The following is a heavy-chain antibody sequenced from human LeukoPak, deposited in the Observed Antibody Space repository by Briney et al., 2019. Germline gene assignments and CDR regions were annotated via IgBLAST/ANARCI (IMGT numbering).Heavy chain of an antibody. J-gene: IGHJ4*02. V-gene: IGHV3-21*01. CDR2: ISSSSSYI. D-gene: IGHD5-18*01. CDR1: GFTFSSYS. CDR3: ARADWDTAMIDY. Sequence: PGGSLRLSCAASGFTFSSYSMNWVRQAPGKGPEWVSSISSSSSYIYYADSVKGRFTISRDNAKNSLYLQMNSLRAEDTAVYYCARADWDTAMIDYWGQGTLVTVSS.